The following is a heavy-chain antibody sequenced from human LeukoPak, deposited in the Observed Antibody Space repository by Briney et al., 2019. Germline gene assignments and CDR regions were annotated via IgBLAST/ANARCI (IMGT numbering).Heavy chain of an antibody. CDR1: GFTFSDYY. J-gene: IGHJ3*02. Sequence: PGGSLRLSCAASGFTFSDYYMSWIRQAPGKGLEWVSYISSSGSTIYYADSVKGRFTISRDNAKNSLYLQMNSLRAEDTALYYCARDPYDSSGYYRMGAFDIWGQGTMVTVSS. V-gene: IGHV3-11*01. D-gene: IGHD3-22*01. CDR3: ARDPYDSSGYYRMGAFDI. CDR2: ISSSGSTI.